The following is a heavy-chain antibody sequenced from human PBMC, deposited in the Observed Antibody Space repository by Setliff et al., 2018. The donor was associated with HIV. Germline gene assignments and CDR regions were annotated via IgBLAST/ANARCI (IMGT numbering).Heavy chain of an antibody. CDR2: IYYSGTT. D-gene: IGHD6-6*01. J-gene: IGHJ6*03. Sequence: PSETLSLTCGVSGYSISSDYYWSWIRQPPGKGLEWIGYIYYSGTTKYNPSLKSRVTISVDTSKNQFSLKLSSVTAADTAVYYCASEAWTSYRSSSGYYYYYMDVWGKGTTVTVSS. CDR3: ASEAWTSYRSSSGYYYYYMDV. V-gene: IGHV4-59*01. CDR1: GYSISSDYY.